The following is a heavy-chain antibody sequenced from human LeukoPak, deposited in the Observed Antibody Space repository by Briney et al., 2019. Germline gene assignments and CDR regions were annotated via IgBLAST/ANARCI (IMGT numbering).Heavy chain of an antibody. V-gene: IGHV3-23*01. Sequence: GGSLRLSCAASGFTFNSYSMNWVRQAPGKGLEWVSGISGSGGSTYYADSVKGRFTISRDNSKNTLYLEMNSLRADDTAVYYCAKDRGGSGSYYYSAFDIWGQGTMVTVSS. J-gene: IGHJ3*02. CDR2: ISGSGGST. D-gene: IGHD3-10*01. CDR1: GFTFNSYS. CDR3: AKDRGGSGSYYYSAFDI.